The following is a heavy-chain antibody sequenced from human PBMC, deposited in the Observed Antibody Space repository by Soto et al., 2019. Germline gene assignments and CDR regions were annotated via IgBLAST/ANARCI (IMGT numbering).Heavy chain of an antibody. D-gene: IGHD6-6*01. Sequence: GSLRLSCAASGFTFSSYGMHWVRQAPGKGLEWVAVISYDGSNKYYADSVKGRFTISRDNSKNTLYLQMNSLRAEDTAVYYCAILPTYSSSSYYYYYGMDVWGQGTTVTVSS. J-gene: IGHJ6*02. CDR2: ISYDGSNK. CDR3: AILPTYSSSSYYYYYGMDV. CDR1: GFTFSSYG. V-gene: IGHV3-30*03.